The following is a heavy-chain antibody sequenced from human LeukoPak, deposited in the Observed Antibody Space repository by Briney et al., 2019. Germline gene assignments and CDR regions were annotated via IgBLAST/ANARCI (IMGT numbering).Heavy chain of an antibody. D-gene: IGHD6-19*01. CDR1: GFTFSSYA. J-gene: IGHJ4*02. V-gene: IGHV3-30*04. CDR3: ASPAVAGTIRGYPEAY. CDR2: ISNDGSKK. Sequence: GGSLRLSCAASGFTFSSYALHWVRQAPGKGLEWVAVISNDGSKKYYADSVKGRFTISRDDFKNTVYLQMNSLRAEDTAVYYCASPAVAGTIRGYPEAYWGQGTLVTVSS.